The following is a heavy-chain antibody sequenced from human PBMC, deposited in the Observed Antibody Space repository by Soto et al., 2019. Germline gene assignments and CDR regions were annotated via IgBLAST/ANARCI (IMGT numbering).Heavy chain of an antibody. D-gene: IGHD6-13*01. V-gene: IGHV1-69*13. Sequence: SVKVSCKASGGTFSSYAISWVRQAPGQGLEWMGGIIPIFGTANYAQKFQGRVTITADESTSTAYMELSSLRSEDTAVYYCASLRSSSSWYNYYGMGVWGQGTTVTVSS. CDR2: IIPIFGTA. J-gene: IGHJ6*02. CDR1: GGTFSSYA. CDR3: ASLRSSSSWYNYYGMGV.